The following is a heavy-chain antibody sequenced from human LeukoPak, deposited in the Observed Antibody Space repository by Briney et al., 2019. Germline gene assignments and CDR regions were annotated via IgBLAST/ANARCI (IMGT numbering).Heavy chain of an antibody. V-gene: IGHV3-20*04. Sequence: QTGGSLRLSCAASGFTFDDYDISWVRQAPGKGLEWVCNINWNGNNIYYGDSVKGRFTISRDNAKNSVYLQMSGLRAEDTALYYCARGLMGGWPNFEYWGQGTLVTVSS. CDR3: ARGLMGGWPNFEY. D-gene: IGHD2-8*01. CDR1: GFTFDDYD. J-gene: IGHJ4*02. CDR2: INWNGNNI.